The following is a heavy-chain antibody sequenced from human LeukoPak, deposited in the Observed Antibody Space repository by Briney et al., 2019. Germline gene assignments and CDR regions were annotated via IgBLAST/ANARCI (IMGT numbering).Heavy chain of an antibody. CDR2: ISYDGSNK. CDR3: ASSHSSGWYYFDY. J-gene: IGHJ4*02. V-gene: IGHV3-30-3*01. D-gene: IGHD6-19*01. CDR1: GFTFSTYA. Sequence: GGSLRLSCAASGFTFSTYAMHWVRQAPGKGLEWVAVISYDGSNKYYADSVKGRFTISRDNSKNTLYLQMNSLRAEDTAVYYCASSHSSGWYYFDYWGQGTLVTASS.